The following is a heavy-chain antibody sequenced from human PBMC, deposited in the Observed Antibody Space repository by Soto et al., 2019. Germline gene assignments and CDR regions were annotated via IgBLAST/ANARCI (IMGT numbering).Heavy chain of an antibody. J-gene: IGHJ4*02. V-gene: IGHV3-23*01. CDR3: AKEGNSGLSYFDN. D-gene: IGHD1-26*01. CDR1: GFTFSNYA. CDR2: ISGSGDSP. Sequence: GGSLRLSCAASGFTFSNYAMSWVRQAPGKGLEWVSIISGSGDSPYYADSVKGRFTISRDNSRNTLYLQMNSLRAGDSAKYYCAKEGNSGLSYFDNWGQGTLLTVS.